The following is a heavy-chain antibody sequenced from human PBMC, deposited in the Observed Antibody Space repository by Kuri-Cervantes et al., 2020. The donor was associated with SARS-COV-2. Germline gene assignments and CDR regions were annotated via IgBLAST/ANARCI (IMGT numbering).Heavy chain of an antibody. CDR3: ARGNPPQFSSSWALSASDYGMDV. Sequence: ESLKISCTVSGGSISSYYWSWIRQPPGKGLEWIGEINHSGSTDYNPSLKSRVTVSADTSKNQFSLNLTSVTAADTAVYYCARGNPPQFSSSWALSASDYGMDVWGQGTTVTVSS. V-gene: IGHV4-34*01. CDR1: GGSISSYY. CDR2: INHSGST. J-gene: IGHJ6*02. D-gene: IGHD6-13*01.